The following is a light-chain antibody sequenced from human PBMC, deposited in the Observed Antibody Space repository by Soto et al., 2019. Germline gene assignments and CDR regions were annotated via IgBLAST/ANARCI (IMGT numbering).Light chain of an antibody. CDR2: DAS. CDR1: QTISSW. CDR3: QQSYSTPPWT. J-gene: IGKJ1*01. Sequence: EIQMTQYPSTLSGSVGDRFTITCMASQTISSWLAWYQQKPGKAPKLLIYDASILESGVPSRFSGSGSGTEFTLTISSLQPEDFATYYCQQSYSTPPWTVGQGTKVEIK. V-gene: IGKV1-5*01.